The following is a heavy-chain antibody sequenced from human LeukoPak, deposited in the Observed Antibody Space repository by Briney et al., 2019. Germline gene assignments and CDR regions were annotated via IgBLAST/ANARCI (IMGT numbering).Heavy chain of an antibody. CDR2: IYYSGST. Sequence: SETLSLTCTVSGGSISSYYWSWIRQPPGKGLEWIGYIYYSGSTNYNPSLKSRVTISVDTSKNQFSLKLSSVTAADTAVYYCGKDSYVGVNWFDPRGQGTLVTVSS. CDR3: GKDSYVGVNWFDP. J-gene: IGHJ5*02. V-gene: IGHV4-59*01. D-gene: IGHD1-26*01. CDR1: GGSISSYY.